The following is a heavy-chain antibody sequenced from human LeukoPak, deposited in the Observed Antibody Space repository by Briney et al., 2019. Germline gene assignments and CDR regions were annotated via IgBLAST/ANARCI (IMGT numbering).Heavy chain of an antibody. V-gene: IGHV3-74*03. CDR2: INGDGGST. CDR3: TRSLNYGFDY. J-gene: IGHJ4*02. D-gene: IGHD5-24*01. Sequence: GALRLSRAASGFTFSSYWMHWVRQAPGKGLVWVSHINGDGGSTTYADSVKGRFTISRDNAKNTLYLQMNSLRAEDTAVFYCTRSLNYGFDYWGQGTLVTVSS. CDR1: GFTFSSYW.